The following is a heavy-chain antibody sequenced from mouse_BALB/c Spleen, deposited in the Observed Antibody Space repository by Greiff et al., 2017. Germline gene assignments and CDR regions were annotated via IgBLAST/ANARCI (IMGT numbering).Heavy chain of an antibody. V-gene: IGHV5-4*02. D-gene: IGHD3-3*01. J-gene: IGHJ4*01. CDR2: ISDGGSYT. Sequence: EVNLVESGGGLVKPGGSLKLSCAASGFTFSDYYMYWVRQTPEKRLEWVATISDGGSYTYYPDSVKGRFTISRDNAKNNLYLQMSSLKSEDTAMYYCARDGGRAMDYWGQGTSVTVSS. CDR1: GFTFSDYY. CDR3: ARDGGRAMDY.